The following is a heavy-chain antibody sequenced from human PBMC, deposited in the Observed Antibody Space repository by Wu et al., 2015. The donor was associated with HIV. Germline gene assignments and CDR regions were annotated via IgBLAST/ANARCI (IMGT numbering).Heavy chain of an antibody. CDR1: GDTFNIFA. V-gene: IGHV1-69*12. CDR2: IIPAFGTT. Sequence: QVQLVQSGAEVKKPGSSVKVSCKASGDTFNIFAINWVRQAPGQGLEWMGGIIPAFGTTDYAGKFQGRVTISADDSTSTAYMELKRLTSEDTAVYYCARGFSGGYCSSTSCHQTPYFDYWGQGTLVTVSS. J-gene: IGHJ4*02. CDR3: ARGFSGGYCSSTSCHQTPYFDY. D-gene: IGHD2-2*01.